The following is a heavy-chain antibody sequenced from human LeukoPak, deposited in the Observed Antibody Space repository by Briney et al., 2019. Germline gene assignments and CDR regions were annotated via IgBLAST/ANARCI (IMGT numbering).Heavy chain of an antibody. Sequence: PGGSLRLSCAASGFTLSSYWMSWVRQAPGKGLEWVANIKQDGSEKYYVDSVKGRFTISRDNSKDTLSLEMNNLRPEDTAVYYCARDLNLGTSDSYWDQGTLVTVSS. V-gene: IGHV3-7*01. CDR3: ARDLNLGTSDSY. CDR1: GFTLSSYW. J-gene: IGHJ4*02. CDR2: IKQDGSEK.